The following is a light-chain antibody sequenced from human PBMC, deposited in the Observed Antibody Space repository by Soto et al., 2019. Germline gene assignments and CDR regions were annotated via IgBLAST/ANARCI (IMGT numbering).Light chain of an antibody. Sequence: QSALTQPASVSGSPGQSITISCTGTSSDVGGYNFVSWYQHHPGKAPKLMIYEVSNRPSGVSNRFSGSKSANTASLTISGLQAEDEADYYCSSYTSSSAYVVFGGGTKVTVL. CDR3: SSYTSSSAYVV. V-gene: IGLV2-14*01. CDR2: EVS. CDR1: SSDVGGYNF. J-gene: IGLJ2*01.